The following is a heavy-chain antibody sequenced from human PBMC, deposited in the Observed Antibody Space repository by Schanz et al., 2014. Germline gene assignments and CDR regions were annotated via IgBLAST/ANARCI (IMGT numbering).Heavy chain of an antibody. Sequence: VQLEQSGAEVKKPGSSVKVSCTASGGTFSSYTISWIRQAPGQGLEWMGRIIPVLAIADYAQKFQGRVTMTADTSTSTAYMDVSSLRSEDTAVYYCASSGAGYSSSWDFDYWGQGTLVTVSS. V-gene: IGHV1-69*02. J-gene: IGHJ4*02. CDR1: GGTFSSYT. CDR2: IIPVLAIA. CDR3: ASSGAGYSSSWDFDY. D-gene: IGHD6-13*01.